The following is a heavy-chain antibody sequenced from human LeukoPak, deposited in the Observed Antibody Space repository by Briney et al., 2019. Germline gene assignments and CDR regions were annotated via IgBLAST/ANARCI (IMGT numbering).Heavy chain of an antibody. CDR1: GGSTSSYY. V-gene: IGHV4-59*08. D-gene: IGHD4-11*01. J-gene: IGHJ6*02. Sequence: PSETLSLTCTVSGGSTSSYYWTWIRQPPGKGLEWIGYIYYSGSTNYNPSLKSRVTISVDTSKNQFSLKLSSVTAADTAVYYCARLQPYRGHYYGMDVWGQGTTVTVSS. CDR3: ARLQPYRGHYYGMDV. CDR2: IYYSGST.